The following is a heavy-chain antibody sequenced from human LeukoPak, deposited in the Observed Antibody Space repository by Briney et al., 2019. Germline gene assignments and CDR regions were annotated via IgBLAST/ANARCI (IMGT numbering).Heavy chain of an antibody. V-gene: IGHV4-4*07. J-gene: IGHJ4*02. CDR2: IYTSGST. D-gene: IGHD4-11*01. CDR3: ARLYSNYVLADY. CDR1: GGSISSYY. Sequence: PSETLSLTCTVSGGSISSYYWSWIRQPPGKGLEWIGRIYTSGSTNYSPSLKSRVTMSVDTSKNQFSLKLSSVTAADTAVYYCARLYSNYVLADYWGQGTLVTVSS.